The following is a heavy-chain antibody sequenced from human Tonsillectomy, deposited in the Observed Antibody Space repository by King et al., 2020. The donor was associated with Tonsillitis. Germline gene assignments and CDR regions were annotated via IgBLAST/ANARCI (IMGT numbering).Heavy chain of an antibody. V-gene: IGHV4-61*02. D-gene: IGHD3-3*01. J-gene: IGHJ5*02. Sequence: QLQESGPGLVKPSQTLSLTCNVSGGSISSGSYYWSWIRQPAGKGLEWIGRIYTRGSTNYNPSLKSRVTMSVATSKNQFSLKLSSVTAADTAVYYCARETSYDFWSGYPNWFDPWGQGTLVTVSS. CDR3: ARETSYDFWSGYPNWFDP. CDR2: IYTRGST. CDR1: GGSISSGSYY.